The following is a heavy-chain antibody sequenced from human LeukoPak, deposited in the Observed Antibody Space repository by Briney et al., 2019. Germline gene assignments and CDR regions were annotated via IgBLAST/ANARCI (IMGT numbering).Heavy chain of an antibody. V-gene: IGHV3-23*01. CDR1: GFTLSSYA. CDR3: AKGSLWLRSHFDY. D-gene: IGHD5-12*01. J-gene: IGHJ4*02. Sequence: GGSLRLSCAASGFTLSSYAMSWVRQAPGKGLEWVSAISGSGGSTYYADSVKGRFTISRDNSKNTLYLQMNSLRAEDTAVYYCAKGSLWLRSHFDYWGQGTLVTVSS. CDR2: ISGSGGST.